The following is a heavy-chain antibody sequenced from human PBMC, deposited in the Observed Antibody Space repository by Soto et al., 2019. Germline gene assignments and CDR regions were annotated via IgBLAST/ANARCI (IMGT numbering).Heavy chain of an antibody. Sequence: EVQLVESGGGLVQPGRSLRLSCAASGFMFDAFAMHWVRQAPGKGLEWVSGISWNSGDVAYEDAVKGRFTISRDNAKHSVYLHLNSLRPEDTALYYCAKAPSMVTPWFATWGQETLVTVSS. CDR1: GFMFDAFA. CDR2: ISWNSGDV. CDR3: AKAPSMVTPWFAT. D-gene: IGHD5-18*01. J-gene: IGHJ5*02. V-gene: IGHV3-9*01.